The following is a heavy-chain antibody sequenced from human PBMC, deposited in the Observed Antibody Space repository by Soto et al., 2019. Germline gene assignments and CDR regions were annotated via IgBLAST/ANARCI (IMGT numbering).Heavy chain of an antibody. V-gene: IGHV3-30-3*01. Sequence: GGSLRLSCAASGFTFSSYAMHWVRQAPGKGLEWVAVISYDGSNKYYADSVKGRFTISRDNSKNTLYLQMNSLRAEDTAVYYCARGDRYDYVWGSPAPVGEHPPNFDYWGQGTLVTVSS. J-gene: IGHJ4*02. CDR1: GFTFSSYA. CDR2: ISYDGSNK. D-gene: IGHD3-16*01. CDR3: ARGDRYDYVWGSPAPVGEHPPNFDY.